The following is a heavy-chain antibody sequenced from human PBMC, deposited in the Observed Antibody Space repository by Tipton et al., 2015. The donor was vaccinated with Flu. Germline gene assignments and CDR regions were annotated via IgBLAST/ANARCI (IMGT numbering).Heavy chain of an antibody. CDR1: GYSITSAYY. Sequence: GLVKPSETPSLSCDVPGYSITSAYYWGWVRQPPGQGLEWIGSIYHSGTTYYNPSLKSRVIISVDTSKNHFSLRLTSVTAADTAVYYCARDQGFGGGMTYDDFGGDGWGQGATVTVSS. CDR3: ARDQGFGGGMTYDDFGGDG. V-gene: IGHV4-38-2*02. D-gene: IGHD3-10*01. CDR2: IYHSGTT. J-gene: IGHJ6*02.